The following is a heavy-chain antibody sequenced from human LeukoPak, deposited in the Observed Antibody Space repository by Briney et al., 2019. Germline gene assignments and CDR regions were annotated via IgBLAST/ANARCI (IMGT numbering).Heavy chain of an antibody. CDR3: ASDYGGKGRNWFDP. D-gene: IGHD4-23*01. J-gene: IGHJ5*02. CDR2: INHSGST. Sequence: SETLSLTCAVYGGSFSGYYWSWIRQPPGKGLEWMGEINHSGSTNYNPSLKSRITISVDTSKNQFSLKLSSVTAADTAVYYCASDYGGKGRNWFDPWGQGTLVTVSS. V-gene: IGHV4-34*01. CDR1: GGSFSGYY.